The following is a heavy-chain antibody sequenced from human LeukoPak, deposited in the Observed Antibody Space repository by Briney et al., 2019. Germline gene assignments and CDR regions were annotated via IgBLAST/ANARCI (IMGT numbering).Heavy chain of an antibody. J-gene: IGHJ6*03. CDR3: ARVLAARGGYYYYYMDV. D-gene: IGHD6-6*01. V-gene: IGHV4-38-2*02. CDR2: IYHSGST. CDR1: GGSISSYY. Sequence: SETLSLTCTVSGGSISSYYWSWIRQPPGKGLEWIGSIYHSGSTYYNPSLKSRVTISVDTSKNQFSLKLSSVTAADTAVYYCARVLAARGGYYYYYMDVWGKGTTVTVSS.